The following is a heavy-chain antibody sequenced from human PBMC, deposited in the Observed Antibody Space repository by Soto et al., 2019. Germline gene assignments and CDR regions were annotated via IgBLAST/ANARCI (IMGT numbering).Heavy chain of an antibody. J-gene: IGHJ4*02. CDR1: GGTFSSYA. V-gene: IGHV1-69*01. D-gene: IGHD5-18*01. CDR2: IIPIFGTA. CDR3: ARDRGITDTAMDFDY. Sequence: QVQLVQSGAEVKKPGSSVKVSCKASGGTFSSYAISWVRQAPGQRLEWMGGIIPIFGTANYAQKFQGRVTITADESTSTAYMELSSMRSEDTAVYYCARDRGITDTAMDFDYWGQGTLVTVSS.